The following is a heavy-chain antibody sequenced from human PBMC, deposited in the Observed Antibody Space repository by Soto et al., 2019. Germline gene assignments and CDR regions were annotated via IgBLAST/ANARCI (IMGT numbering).Heavy chain of an antibody. J-gene: IGHJ3*02. CDR1: GGTFSSYA. V-gene: IGHV1-69*13. CDR3: ARGSGYCSGGSCYSYAFDI. CDR2: IIPIFGTA. D-gene: IGHD2-15*01. Sequence: SVKVSCKASGGTFSSYAISWVRQAPGQGLEWMGGIIPIFGTANYAQKFQGRVTITADESTSTAYMELSSLRSEDTAVYYCARGSGYCSGGSCYSYAFDIWGQGTMVTVSS.